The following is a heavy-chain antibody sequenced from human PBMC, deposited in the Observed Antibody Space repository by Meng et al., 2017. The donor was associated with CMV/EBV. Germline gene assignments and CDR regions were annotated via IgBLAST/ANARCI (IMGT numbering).Heavy chain of an antibody. J-gene: IGHJ4*02. CDR1: GFTFTSSA. CDR2: IVVGSGNT. CDR3: ASGGSYLKYYFDY. D-gene: IGHD1-26*01. Sequence: SVKVSCKASGFTFTSSAVQWVRQARGQRLEWIGWIVVGSGNTNYAQKFQERVTITRDMSTSTAYMELSSLRSEDTAVYYCASGGSYLKYYFDYWGQGTLVTVSS. V-gene: IGHV1-58*01.